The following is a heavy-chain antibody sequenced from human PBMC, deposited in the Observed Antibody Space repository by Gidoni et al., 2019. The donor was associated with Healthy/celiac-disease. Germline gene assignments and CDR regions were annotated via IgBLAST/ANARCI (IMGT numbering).Heavy chain of an antibody. V-gene: IGHV3-23*01. J-gene: IGHJ6*02. Sequence: EVQLLESGGGLVQPGGSLRLSCAASGFTFSSYAMRWVRQAPGKGLEWVSAISGSGGSTYYADSVKGRFTISRDNSKNTLYLQMNSLRAEDTAVYYCAKCMEWLFTHGMDVWGQGTTVTVSS. CDR2: ISGSGGST. D-gene: IGHD3-3*01. CDR1: GFTFSSYA. CDR3: AKCMEWLFTHGMDV.